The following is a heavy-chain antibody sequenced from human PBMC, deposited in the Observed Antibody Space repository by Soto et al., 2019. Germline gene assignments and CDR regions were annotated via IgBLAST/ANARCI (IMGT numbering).Heavy chain of an antibody. J-gene: IGHJ4*02. CDR1: GFTFSSYG. CDR3: AKDSGYSYGYDFDY. Sequence: PGGSLRLSCAASGFTFSSYGMHWVRQAPGKGLEWVAVISYDGSNKYYADSVKGRFTISRDNSKNTLYLQMNSLRAEDTAVYYCAKDSGYSYGYDFDYWGQGTLVTVGS. D-gene: IGHD5-18*01. CDR2: ISYDGSNK. V-gene: IGHV3-30*18.